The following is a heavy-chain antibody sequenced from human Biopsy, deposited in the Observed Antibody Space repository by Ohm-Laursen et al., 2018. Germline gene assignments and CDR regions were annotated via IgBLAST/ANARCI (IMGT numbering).Heavy chain of an antibody. J-gene: IGHJ5*02. D-gene: IGHD3-22*01. CDR2: IFNSANT. Sequence: QTLSLTCAVSGGSISSGGSYWSWIRPRPGKGLEWIGYIFNSANTYYNPSLKNLITISGDTSKNQFSLKLNSVTAADTAVYYCARGDYFDSNGYFWFDPWGQGTLVTVSS. V-gene: IGHV4-31*01. CDR3: ARGDYFDSNGYFWFDP. CDR1: GGSISSGGSY.